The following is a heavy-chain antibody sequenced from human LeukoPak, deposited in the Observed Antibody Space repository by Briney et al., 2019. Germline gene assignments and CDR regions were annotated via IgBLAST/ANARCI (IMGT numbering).Heavy chain of an antibody. CDR2: IKQDGSEK. CDR1: GFTFSSYE. J-gene: IGHJ6*03. V-gene: IGHV3-7*01. Sequence: GGSLRLSCAASGFTFSSYEMSWVRQAPGKGLEWVAYIKQDGSEKYYVDSVKGRFTISRDNAKNSLYLQVNSLRAEDTAVYYCARSGNNYYYYMDVWGKGTTVTVSS. CDR3: ARSGNNYYYYMDV. D-gene: IGHD2/OR15-2a*01.